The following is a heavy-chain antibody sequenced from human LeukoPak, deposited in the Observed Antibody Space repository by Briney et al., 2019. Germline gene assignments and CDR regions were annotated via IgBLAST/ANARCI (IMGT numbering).Heavy chain of an antibody. CDR2: INHSGST. D-gene: IGHD3-10*01. CDR3: ARRRITMVRGVIITLGYYWFDP. Sequence: SETLSLTCAVYGGSFSGYYWSWIRQPPGKGLEWIGEINHSGSTNYNPSLKSRVTISVDTSKNQFSLKLSSVTAADTAVYYCARRRITMVRGVIITLGYYWFDPWGQGTLVTVSS. J-gene: IGHJ5*02. V-gene: IGHV4-34*01. CDR1: GGSFSGYY.